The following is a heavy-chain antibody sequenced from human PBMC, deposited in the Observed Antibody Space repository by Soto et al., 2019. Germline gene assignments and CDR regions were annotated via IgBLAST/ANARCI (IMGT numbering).Heavy chain of an antibody. D-gene: IGHD6-6*01. CDR2: IYYSGST. Sequence: PSETLSLTCTVSGGSISSSSYYWGWIRQPPGKGPEWIGSIYYSGSTYYNPSLKSRVTISVDSSKNQFSLKLTSVTAADTAVYYCARHSVPRRDWFDPWGQGTLVTVSS. J-gene: IGHJ5*02. CDR1: GGSISSSSYY. CDR3: ARHSVPRRDWFDP. V-gene: IGHV4-39*01.